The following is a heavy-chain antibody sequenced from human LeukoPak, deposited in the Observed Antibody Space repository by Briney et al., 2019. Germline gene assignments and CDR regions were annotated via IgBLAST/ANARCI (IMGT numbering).Heavy chain of an antibody. CDR2: ISCSSSYI. D-gene: IGHD4-23*01. J-gene: IGHJ4*02. CDR3: ARDWVEYGGNFGQLDY. Sequence: GVSLRLFCAASGYTFSSYSMNGVRRAPGKGLEWVSSISCSSSYILCADSVKRRFHISRDNAKNTLYLQMNSLRAEDTAVYNCARDWVEYGGNFGQLDYWGQGTLVTVSS. CDR1: GYTFSSYS. V-gene: IGHV3-21*01.